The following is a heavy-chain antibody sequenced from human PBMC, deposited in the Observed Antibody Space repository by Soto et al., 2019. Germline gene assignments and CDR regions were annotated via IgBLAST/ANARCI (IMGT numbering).Heavy chain of an antibody. CDR2: IFYSGST. J-gene: IGHJ6*02. Sequence: SETLSLTCTVSGGSISSTSSYWGWIRQPPGKGLEWIGTIFYSGSTYYSPSFQGQVTISADKSISTAYLQWSSLKASDTAMYYCARLTGEGYSYGYYYGMDVWGQGTTVTVSS. CDR3: ARLTGEGYSYGYYYGMDV. CDR1: GGSISSTSSY. D-gene: IGHD5-18*01. V-gene: IGHV4-39*07.